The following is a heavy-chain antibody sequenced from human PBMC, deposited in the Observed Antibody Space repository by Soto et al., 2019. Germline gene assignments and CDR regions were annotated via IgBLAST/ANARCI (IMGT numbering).Heavy chain of an antibody. D-gene: IGHD2-2*01. Sequence: QEQLVQSGTEVKKPGASVRVSCKAFGYSFTTYNIHWLRQAPGQGLEWMGIINPSGGPTSYAQNFQGRVTMTSDTSTSTVYMELRSLRSEDTAVYYCAFGRPTASSWLDPWGQGTLVSVSS. CDR2: INPSGGPT. CDR3: AFGRPTASSWLDP. V-gene: IGHV1-46*01. CDR1: GYSFTTYN. J-gene: IGHJ5*02.